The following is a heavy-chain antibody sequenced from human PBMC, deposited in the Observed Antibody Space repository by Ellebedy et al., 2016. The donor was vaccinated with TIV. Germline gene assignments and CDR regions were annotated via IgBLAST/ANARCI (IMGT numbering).Heavy chain of an antibody. CDR2: ISPSGGST. Sequence: ASVKVSXXACGYTFTNYNRHWERQAPGHGLEWMGMISPSGGSTNYAQKFQGRVTMTRDTSTRTVYMELSDLRSDDTAVYYCAREIGRQAVADTPWGQGTLVTVSS. J-gene: IGHJ5*02. CDR1: GYTFTNYN. CDR3: AREIGRQAVADTP. D-gene: IGHD6-13*01. V-gene: IGHV1-46*01.